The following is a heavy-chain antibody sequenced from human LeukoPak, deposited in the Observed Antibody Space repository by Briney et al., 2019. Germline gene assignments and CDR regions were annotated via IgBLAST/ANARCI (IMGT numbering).Heavy chain of an antibody. CDR1: GDSISSLH. CDR2: TYNSGST. J-gene: IGHJ4*02. CDR3: ARDGIMGITGTYGGFFDY. Sequence: SETLSLTCTVSGDSISSLHWSWIRQPPGKRLEWIGSTYNSGSTNYNPSLKSRVTISVDTSKNQLSLKLTSVTAADTAMYYCARDGIMGITGTYGGFFDYWGQGTLVTVSS. V-gene: IGHV4-4*08. D-gene: IGHD1-7*01.